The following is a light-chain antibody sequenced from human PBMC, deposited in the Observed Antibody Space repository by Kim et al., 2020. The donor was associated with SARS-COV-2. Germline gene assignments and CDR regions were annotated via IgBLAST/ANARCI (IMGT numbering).Light chain of an antibody. CDR2: KAS. CDR3: QRYDSYRT. CDR1: QSISSW. Sequence: DIQMTQSPSTLSASVGDRVTITCRASQSISSWLAWYQQKPGKAPNLLIYKASSLESGVPSRFSGSGSGTEFTLTISSLQPDDFATYYCQRYDSYRTFGQGTKVDIK. J-gene: IGKJ1*01. V-gene: IGKV1-5*03.